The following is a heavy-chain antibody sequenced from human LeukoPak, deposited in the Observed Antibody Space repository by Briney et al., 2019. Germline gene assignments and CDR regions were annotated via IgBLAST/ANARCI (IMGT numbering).Heavy chain of an antibody. CDR3: ARGRGYSSSPYYYYYYMDV. J-gene: IGHJ6*03. D-gene: IGHD6-6*01. CDR2: IIPIFGTA. V-gene: IGHV1-69*13. CDR1: GGTFSSYA. Sequence: ASVKVSCKASGGTFSSYAISWVRQAPGQGLEWMGGIIPIFGTANYAQKFQGRVTITADESTSTAYMELSSLRSEDTAVYYCARGRGYSSSPYYYYYYMDVWGKGTTVTVSS.